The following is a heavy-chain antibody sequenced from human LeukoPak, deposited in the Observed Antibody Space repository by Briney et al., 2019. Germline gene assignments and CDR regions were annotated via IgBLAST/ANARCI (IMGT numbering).Heavy chain of an antibody. V-gene: IGHV3-21*01. CDR2: ISSSSSYI. D-gene: IGHD3-22*01. J-gene: IGHJ2*01. Sequence: GGSLRLSCAASGFTFSGYNMNWVRQAPGKGLEWVSSISSSSSYIHYADSVKGRFTISRDNAKNSLYLQMNSLRAEDTAVYYCARTSDTSGRLYWYFDLWGRGTLVTVSS. CDR3: ARTSDTSGRLYWYFDL. CDR1: GFTFSGYN.